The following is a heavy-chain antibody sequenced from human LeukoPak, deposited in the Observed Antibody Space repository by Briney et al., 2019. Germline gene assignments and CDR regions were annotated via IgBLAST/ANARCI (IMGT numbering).Heavy chain of an antibody. J-gene: IGHJ4*02. Sequence: APVKVSCKASGYTFTDYYMHWVRQAPGQGLGWMGWINPNSGTNYAQKFQGRVTMTRDTSISTAYMELTRLTSDDTAVYYCARNRWMDYWGQGTLVTVSS. CDR1: GYTFTDYY. CDR2: INPNSGT. V-gene: IGHV1-2*02. D-gene: IGHD1-1*01. CDR3: ARNRWMDY.